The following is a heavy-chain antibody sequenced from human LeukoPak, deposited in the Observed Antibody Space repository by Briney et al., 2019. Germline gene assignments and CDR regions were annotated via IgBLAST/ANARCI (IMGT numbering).Heavy chain of an antibody. Sequence: ASVKVSCKASGYTFTSNFMHWVRQAPGQGPEWMGIINPSGGSTRYAQKFQGRVTMTRDTSISTAYMELSRPRSDDTAVYYCARVGHGGNSYFDYWGQGTLVTASS. V-gene: IGHV1-46*01. J-gene: IGHJ4*02. CDR3: ARVGHGGNSYFDY. CDR1: GYTFTSNF. CDR2: INPSGGST. D-gene: IGHD4-23*01.